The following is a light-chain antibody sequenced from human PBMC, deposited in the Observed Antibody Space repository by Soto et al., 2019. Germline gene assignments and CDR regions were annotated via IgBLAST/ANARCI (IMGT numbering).Light chain of an antibody. J-gene: IGLJ1*01. CDR3: CSYAGSYPFV. V-gene: IGLV2-11*01. Sequence: QSALTQPRSVSGSPGQSVTISCTGTSSDVGGYNYVSWYQHHPGKAPKPMIYDVDKRPSGVPGRFSGSKSGNTASLTISGLQAEDEAVYYCCSYAGSYPFVFGTGTKVTV. CDR1: SSDVGGYNY. CDR2: DVD.